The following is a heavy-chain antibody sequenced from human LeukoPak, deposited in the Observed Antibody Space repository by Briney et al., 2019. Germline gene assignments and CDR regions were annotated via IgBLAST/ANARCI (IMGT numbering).Heavy chain of an antibody. Sequence: SETLSLTCTVSGGSISSSSYYWGWIRQPPGKGLEWIGSIYYSGSTYYNPSLKSRVTISVDTSKNQFSLKLSSVTAADTAVYYCARLPSAYCYESYWGQGTLVTVSS. CDR1: GGSISSSSYY. CDR2: IYYSGST. CDR3: ARLPSAYCYESY. V-gene: IGHV4-39*01. D-gene: IGHD3-22*01. J-gene: IGHJ4*02.